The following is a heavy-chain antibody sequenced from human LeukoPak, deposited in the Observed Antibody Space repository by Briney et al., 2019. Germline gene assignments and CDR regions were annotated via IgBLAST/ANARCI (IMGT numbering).Heavy chain of an antibody. D-gene: IGHD3-22*01. J-gene: IGHJ4*02. CDR2: INPNSGGT. V-gene: IGHV1-2*02. CDR1: GYTFTGYY. Sequence: GASVKVSCKASGYTFTGYYMHWVRQAPGQGLEWMGWINPNSGGTNYAQKFQGRVTMTRDTSISTAYMELSSLRSEDTAVYYCARDQTMIVKQQKYYFDYWGQGTLVTVSS. CDR3: ARDQTMIVKQQKYYFDY.